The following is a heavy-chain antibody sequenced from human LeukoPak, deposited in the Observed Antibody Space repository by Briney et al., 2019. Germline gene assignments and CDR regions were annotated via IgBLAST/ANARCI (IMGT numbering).Heavy chain of an antibody. D-gene: IGHD2-2*02. V-gene: IGHV3-23*01. Sequence: GGSLRLSCEASGFTFGNYAMNWVRQAPGKGLEWVSTISGTGSSTYYADSAKGRFAISRDNSKDTLFLQLNSLTAADTAMYFCAKASVAIPQYCNSWGQGTLVTVSS. CDR3: AKASVAIPQYCNS. CDR1: GFTFGNYA. CDR2: ISGTGSST. J-gene: IGHJ5*02.